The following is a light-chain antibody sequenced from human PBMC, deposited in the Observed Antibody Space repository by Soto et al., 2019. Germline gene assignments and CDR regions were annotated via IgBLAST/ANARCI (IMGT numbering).Light chain of an antibody. CDR2: GAS. V-gene: IGKV3-20*01. CDR3: QQYDTSPWT. CDR1: QSISSSF. J-gene: IGKJ1*01. Sequence: EIVLTQSPVTLSLSPGERAALSCMASQSISSSFLAWYQQKPGQAPRLLIYGASSRATGIPDRFSGSGSGTDFTLTISRLEPEDFAVYHCQQYDTSPWTFGQGTKVDIK.